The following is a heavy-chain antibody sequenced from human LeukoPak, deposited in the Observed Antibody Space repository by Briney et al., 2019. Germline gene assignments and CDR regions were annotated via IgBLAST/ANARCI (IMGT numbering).Heavy chain of an antibody. CDR3: ARVATNDYSNNGDYYYYYYGMDV. CDR1: GYTFTGYY. Sequence: ASVTVSCKASGYTFTGYYTHWVRQAPGQGLEWMGWINPNSGGTNYAQKFQGRVTMTRDTSISTAYMELSRLRSDDTAVYYCARVATNDYSNNGDYYYYYYGMDVWGQGTTVTVSS. CDR2: INPNSGGT. D-gene: IGHD4-4*01. V-gene: IGHV1-2*02. J-gene: IGHJ6*02.